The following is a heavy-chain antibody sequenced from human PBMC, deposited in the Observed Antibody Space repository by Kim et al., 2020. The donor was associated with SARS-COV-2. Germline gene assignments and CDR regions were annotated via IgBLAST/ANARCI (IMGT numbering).Heavy chain of an antibody. CDR1: GGSISSGSYY. CDR2: IYTSGST. CDR3: ARNGETNGIGGNGDY. J-gene: IGHJ4*02. V-gene: IGHV4-61*02. D-gene: IGHD2-15*01. Sequence: SETLSLTCTVSGGSISSGSYYWSWIRQPAGKGLEWIGRIYTSGSTNYNPSLKSRVTISVDTSKNQFSLKLSSVTAADMAVYYCARNGETNGIGGNGDYWGQGTLVTVSS.